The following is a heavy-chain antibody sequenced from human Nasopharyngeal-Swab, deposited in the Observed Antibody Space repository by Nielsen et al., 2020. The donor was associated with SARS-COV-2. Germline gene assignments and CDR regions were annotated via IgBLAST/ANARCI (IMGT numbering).Heavy chain of an antibody. CDR3: ARDHDQLPPSYPDY. CDR2: INPNSGGT. J-gene: IGHJ4*02. D-gene: IGHD2-2*01. CDR1: GYTFTGYY. Sequence: ASVKVSCKASGYTFTGYYMHWVRQAPGQGLEWMGWINPNSGGTNYAQKFQGRVTMTRDTSISTAYMELSRLRSDDTAVYYCARDHDQLPPSYPDYWGQGTLVTVSS. V-gene: IGHV1-2*02.